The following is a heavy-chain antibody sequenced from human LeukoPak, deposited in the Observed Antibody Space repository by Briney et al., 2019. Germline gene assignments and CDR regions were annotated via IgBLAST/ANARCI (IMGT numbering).Heavy chain of an antibody. CDR1: GYTFTSYA. V-gene: IGHV1-3*01. CDR3: ARAPITMVRGSWFDP. CDR2: INAGNGNT. Sequence: GASVKVSCKASGYTFTSYAVHWVRQAPGQRLEWMGWINAGNGNTKYSQKFQGRVTITRDTSASTAYMELSSLRSEDTAVYYCARAPITMVRGSWFDPWGQGTLVTVSS. J-gene: IGHJ5*02. D-gene: IGHD3-10*01.